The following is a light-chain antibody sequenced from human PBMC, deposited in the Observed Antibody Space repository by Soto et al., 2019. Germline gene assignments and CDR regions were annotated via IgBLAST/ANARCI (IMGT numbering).Light chain of an antibody. J-gene: IGKJ4*01. CDR2: GAS. Sequence: EIVMTQSPSTLSVSAGERATLSWRASQSVSSNLAWYQQKPGQAPRLLIYGASTRATGIPAKFSGSGAGTDFTLTISRLEPEDFAVYYCRQYGRSLGFAFGGGTKVDIK. V-gene: IGKV3-15*01. CDR3: RQYGRSLGFA. CDR1: QSVSSN.